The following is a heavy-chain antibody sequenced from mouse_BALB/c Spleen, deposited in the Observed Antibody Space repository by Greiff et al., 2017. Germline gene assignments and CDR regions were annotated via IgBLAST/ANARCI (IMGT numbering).Heavy chain of an antibody. Sequence: EVKLVESGGGLVQPGGSRKLSCAASGFTFSSFRMHWVRQAPEKGLEWVAYISSGSSTIYYADTVKGRFTISRDNPKNTLFLQMTSLRSEDTAMYYCARIYYGNYVGAMDYWGQGTSVTVSS. CDR2: ISSGSSTI. J-gene: IGHJ4*01. V-gene: IGHV5-17*02. D-gene: IGHD2-1*01. CDR1: GFTFSSFR. CDR3: ARIYYGNYVGAMDY.